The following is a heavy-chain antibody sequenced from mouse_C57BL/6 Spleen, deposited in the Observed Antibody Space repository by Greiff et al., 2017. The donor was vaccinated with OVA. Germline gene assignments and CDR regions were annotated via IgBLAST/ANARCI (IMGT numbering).Heavy chain of an antibody. J-gene: IGHJ1*03. CDR3: AAFFYDYDVGWYFDV. V-gene: IGHV1-22*01. Sequence: EVQLQQSGPELVKPGASVKMSCKASGYTFTDYNMHWVKQSHGKSLEWIGYINPNNGVTSYNQKFKGKATLTVNKSSSTAYMELRSLTSEDSAVYYCAAFFYDYDVGWYFDVWGTGTTVTVSS. D-gene: IGHD2-4*01. CDR2: INPNNGVT. CDR1: GYTFTDYN.